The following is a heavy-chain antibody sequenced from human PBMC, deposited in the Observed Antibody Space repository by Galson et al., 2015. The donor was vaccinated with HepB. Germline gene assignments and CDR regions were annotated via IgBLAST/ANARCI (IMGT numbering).Heavy chain of an antibody. CDR1: GYTFTSYA. J-gene: IGHJ6*02. CDR2: INTNTGSP. D-gene: IGHD6-13*01. CDR3: ARGCRSSSWLGCYYGMDV. V-gene: IGHV7-4-1*02. Sequence: SVKVSCKASGYTFTSYAMNWVRQAPGQGLEWMGWINTNTGSPTYAQGFTGRFVFSLDTSVSTAYLQISSLKAEDTAVYYCARGCRSSSWLGCYYGMDVWGQGTTVTVSS.